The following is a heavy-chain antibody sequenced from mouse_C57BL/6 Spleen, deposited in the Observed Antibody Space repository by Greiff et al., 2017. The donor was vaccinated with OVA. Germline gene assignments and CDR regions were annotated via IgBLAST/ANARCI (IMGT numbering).Heavy chain of an antibody. D-gene: IGHD1-1*01. CDR2: IHPNSGST. CDR1: GYTFPSYW. J-gene: IGHJ2*01. CDR3: ARRGYDGSSYFDY. V-gene: IGHV1-64*01. Sequence: QVQLQQPGAELVKPGASVKLSCKASGYTFPSYWMHWVKQRPGQGLEWIGMIHPNSGSTNYNEKFKSKATLTVDKSSSTAYMQLSSLTSEDSAVYYCARRGYDGSSYFDYWGQGTTLTVSS.